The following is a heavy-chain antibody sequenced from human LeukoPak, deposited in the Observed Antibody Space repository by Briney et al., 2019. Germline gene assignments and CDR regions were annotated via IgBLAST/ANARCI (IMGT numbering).Heavy chain of an antibody. CDR3: ARDDGGSGSYEDY. D-gene: IGHD3-10*01. CDR1: GFTFSSYS. J-gene: IGHJ4*02. V-gene: IGHV3-21*01. CDR2: ISSSSSYI. Sequence: GGSLRLSCAASGFTFSSYSMNWVRQAPGKGLEWVSSISSSSSYIYYADSVKGRFTISRDNAKNSLYLQMNSLRAEDTAVYYCARDDGGSGSYEDYWGQGTLDTVSS.